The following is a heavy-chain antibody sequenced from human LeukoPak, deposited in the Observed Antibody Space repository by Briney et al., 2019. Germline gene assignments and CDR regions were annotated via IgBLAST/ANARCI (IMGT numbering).Heavy chain of an antibody. CDR2: IRYDGSNK. Sequence: PGGSLRLSCAASGFTFSSYGMHWVRQAPGKGLEWVACIRYDGSNKYYADSVKGRFTISRDNSKNTLYLQMNSLRAEDTAVYYCAKDSRLVPAAILDYWGQGTLVTVSS. CDR3: AKDSRLVPAAILDY. J-gene: IGHJ4*02. CDR1: GFTFSSYG. V-gene: IGHV3-30*02. D-gene: IGHD2-2*01.